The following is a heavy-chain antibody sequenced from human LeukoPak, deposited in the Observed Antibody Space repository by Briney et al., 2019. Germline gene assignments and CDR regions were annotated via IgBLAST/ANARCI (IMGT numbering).Heavy chain of an antibody. Sequence: GASVKVSCKASGYTFTSYYMHWVRQAPGQGLEWMGIINPSGGSTSYAQKFRGRVTMTRDTSISTAYMALSSLRYDDTAVYYCATNILVRDIINWFDPWGQGTLVTVSS. CDR2: INPSGGST. J-gene: IGHJ5*02. CDR1: GYTFTSYY. D-gene: IGHD3-10*01. V-gene: IGHV1-46*01. CDR3: ATNILVRDIINWFDP.